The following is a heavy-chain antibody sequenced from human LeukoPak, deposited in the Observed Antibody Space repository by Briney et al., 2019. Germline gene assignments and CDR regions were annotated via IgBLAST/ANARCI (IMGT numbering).Heavy chain of an antibody. D-gene: IGHD3-3*01. CDR1: GYTFTSYG. Sequence: ASVKVSCKASGYTFTSYGISWVRQAPGQGLEWMGWISAYNGNTNYAQKLQGRVTMTTDTSTSTAYMELRSLRSDDTAVYYCARDLVARYDFWSGYYKGHAFDIWGQGTMVTVSS. CDR3: ARDLVARYDFWSGYYKGHAFDI. J-gene: IGHJ3*02. CDR2: ISAYNGNT. V-gene: IGHV1-18*01.